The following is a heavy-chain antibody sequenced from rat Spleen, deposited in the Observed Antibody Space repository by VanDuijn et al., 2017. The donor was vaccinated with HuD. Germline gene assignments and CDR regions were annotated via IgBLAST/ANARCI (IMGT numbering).Heavy chain of an antibody. Sequence: EVQLVESGGGLVQPGRSLKLSCVVSGSTFSSSPMAWVRQAPTKGLEWVATISSSGGSTYYRDSVKGRFTISRDDEESTLYLQMDSLRSEDTATYFCARLGGLRNWFAYWGQGTLVTVSS. V-gene: IGHV5-46*01. CDR1: GSTFSSSP. CDR2: ISSSGGST. J-gene: IGHJ3*01. D-gene: IGHD4-3*01. CDR3: ARLGGLRNWFAY.